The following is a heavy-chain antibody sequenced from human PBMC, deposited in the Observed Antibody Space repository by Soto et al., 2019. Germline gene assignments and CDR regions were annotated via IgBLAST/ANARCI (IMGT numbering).Heavy chain of an antibody. CDR2: IWYDGSNK. CDR3: AREGGPYAFDI. CDR1: GFTFSSYG. V-gene: IGHV3-33*01. D-gene: IGHD3-16*01. J-gene: IGHJ3*02. Sequence: GGSLRLSCAASGFTFSSYGMHWVRQAPGKGLEWVAVIWYDGSNKYYADSVKGRFTISRDNSKNTPYLQMNSLRAEDTAVYYCAREGGPYAFDIWGLGTMVTVSS.